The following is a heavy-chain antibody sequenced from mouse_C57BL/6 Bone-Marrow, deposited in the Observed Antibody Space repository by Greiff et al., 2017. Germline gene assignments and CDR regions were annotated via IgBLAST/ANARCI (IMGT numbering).Heavy chain of an antibody. V-gene: IGHV1-72*01. CDR1: GYTFTSYW. D-gene: IGHD2-2*01. CDR2: IDPNSGGT. J-gene: IGHJ2*01. Sequence: QVQLQQPGAELVKPGASVKLSCKASGYTFTSYWMHWVKQRPGQGLEWIGRIDPNSGGTKYNEKFKSKATLTVDKPSSTAYMQLSSLTSEDSAVYYCARSTMVRKGFDYWGQGTTLTVSS. CDR3: ARSTMVRKGFDY.